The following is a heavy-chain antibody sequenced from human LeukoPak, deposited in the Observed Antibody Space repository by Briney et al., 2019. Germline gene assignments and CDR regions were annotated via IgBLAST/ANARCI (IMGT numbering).Heavy chain of an antibody. CDR3: ARDGDRGWYYFDY. CDR2: ISGSGGST. CDR1: GFTFSTYS. D-gene: IGHD6-19*01. J-gene: IGHJ4*02. Sequence: GGSLRLSCAASGFTFSTYSMTWVRQAPGKGLEWVSTISGSGGSTYYADSVKGRFTISRDNSKNTLYLQMNSLRAEDRAVYYCARDGDRGWYYFDYWGQGTLVTVSS. V-gene: IGHV3-23*01.